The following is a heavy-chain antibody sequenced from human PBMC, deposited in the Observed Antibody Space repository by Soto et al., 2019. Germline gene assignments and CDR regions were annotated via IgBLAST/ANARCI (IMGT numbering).Heavy chain of an antibody. D-gene: IGHD4-4*01. CDR3: VRGGSNTVTFWFDP. V-gene: IGHV1-8*01. CDR2: MNPNSGNT. CDR1: GYTFTSYD. Sequence: QVQLVQSGAEVKKPGASVKVSCKASGYTFTSYDINWVRQATGQGLEWMGWMNPNSGNTGYAQKFQGRVTMTRNTSMSTAYMELSSLRSEDTAVYYCVRGGSNTVTFWFDPWGQGTLVTVSS. J-gene: IGHJ5*02.